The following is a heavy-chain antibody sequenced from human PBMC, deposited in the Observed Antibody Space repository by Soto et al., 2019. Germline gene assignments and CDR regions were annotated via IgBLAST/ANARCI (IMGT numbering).Heavy chain of an antibody. CDR1: GFTFSNYI. CDR3: ATSTCYAFDI. J-gene: IGHJ3*02. Sequence: PLRLSSAASGFTFSNYIINRIPQPTRRGLEWVSSVSGTVDFSSYRDSVKGRFTISRDTDTNSLYLQMNTPRAEDTAADYCATSTCYAFDICGQGTMVTVSS. D-gene: IGHD1-26*01. CDR2: VSGTVDFS. V-gene: IGHV3-21*01.